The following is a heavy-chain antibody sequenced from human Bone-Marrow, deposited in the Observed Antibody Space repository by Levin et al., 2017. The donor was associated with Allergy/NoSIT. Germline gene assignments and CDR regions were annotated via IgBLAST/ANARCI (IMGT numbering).Heavy chain of an antibody. Sequence: SQTLSLTCTVSGDSITSSNYWGWIRQTPGTGLEWLGNFFYTGETFYNPSLKSRVTISVDRSKNQVFLKVASVTAADTAVYYCARISEQQLVGDWGQGSLVTVSS. CDR1: GDSITSSNY. CDR2: FFYTGET. J-gene: IGHJ4*02. CDR3: ARISEQQLVGD. V-gene: IGHV4-39*01. D-gene: IGHD6-13*01.